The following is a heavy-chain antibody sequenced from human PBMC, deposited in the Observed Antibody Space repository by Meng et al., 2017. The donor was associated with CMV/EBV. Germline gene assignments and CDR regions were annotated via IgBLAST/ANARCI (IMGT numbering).Heavy chain of an antibody. V-gene: IGHV3-9*01. D-gene: IGHD3-3*01. CDR3: ARGDFWSGSLDL. Sequence: SLKISCAASGFTFDDYAMHWVRQAPGKGLEWVSGISWNSGSIGYADSVKGRFTISRDNAKNSLYLQMNSLRAEDTALYYCARGDFWSGSLDLWGQGTLVTVSS. CDR1: GFTFDDYA. CDR2: ISWNSGSI. J-gene: IGHJ4*02.